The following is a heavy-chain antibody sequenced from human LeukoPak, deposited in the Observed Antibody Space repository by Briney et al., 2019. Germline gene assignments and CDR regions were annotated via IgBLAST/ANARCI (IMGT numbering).Heavy chain of an antibody. CDR2: MNPNSGNT. V-gene: IGHV1-8*02. CDR3: ARGGGKFYYYYYYMDV. J-gene: IGHJ6*03. D-gene: IGHD4-23*01. Sequence: ASVKVSCKASGYTFTSYGISWVRQAPGQGLEWMGWMNPNSGNTGYAQKFQGRVTMTRNTSISTAYMELSSLRSEDTAVYYCARGGGKFYYYYYYMDVWGKGTTVTVSS. CDR1: GYTFTSYG.